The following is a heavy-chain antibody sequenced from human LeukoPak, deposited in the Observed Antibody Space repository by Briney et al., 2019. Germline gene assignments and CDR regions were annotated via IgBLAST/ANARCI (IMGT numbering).Heavy chain of an antibody. Sequence: SETLSLTCSVSGGSISSDKWWNWVRQSPGKGLEWIGEIYHSGATAYNPSLKSRLSISVDKSKNQFSLRLTSVTAADTAVYYCARDFDSSGSDAFDIWGQGTMVTVSS. CDR2: IYHSGAT. CDR1: GGSISSDKW. J-gene: IGHJ3*02. V-gene: IGHV4-4*02. CDR3: ARDFDSSGSDAFDI. D-gene: IGHD3-22*01.